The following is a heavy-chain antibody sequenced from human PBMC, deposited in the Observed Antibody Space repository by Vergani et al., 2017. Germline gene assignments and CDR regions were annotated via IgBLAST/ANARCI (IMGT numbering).Heavy chain of an antibody. V-gene: IGHV3-49*03. CDR3: TKAAVTIWEHIVVVTTPPVYYYYYYDIDV. CDR2: IRSKAYGGTT. CDR1: GFTFGDYA. J-gene: IGHJ6*01. Sequence: EVQLVESGGGLVPPGRSLRLSCTASGFTFGDYAMSWFRQAPGKGLEWVGFIRSKAYGGTTEYAASVKGRLTISRDDSKSIAYLQMNSLKNEDTAVYYCTKAAVTIWEHIVVVTTPPVYYYYYYDIDVCGQPSTETVSS. D-gene: IGHD2-21*02.